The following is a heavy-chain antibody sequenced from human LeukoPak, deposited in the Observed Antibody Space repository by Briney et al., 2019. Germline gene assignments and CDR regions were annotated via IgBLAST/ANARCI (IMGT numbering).Heavy chain of an antibody. J-gene: IGHJ4*02. Sequence: GGSLRLSCAASGFTFSSYAMSWVRQAPGKGLEWVSAISGSGGSTYYADSVKGRFTIPRDNSKNTLYLQMNSLRAEDTAVYYCAKDLSRLVRPPLFDYWGQGTLVTVSS. CDR3: AKDLSRLVRPPLFDY. CDR1: GFTFSSYA. V-gene: IGHV3-23*01. CDR2: ISGSGGST. D-gene: IGHD3-10*01.